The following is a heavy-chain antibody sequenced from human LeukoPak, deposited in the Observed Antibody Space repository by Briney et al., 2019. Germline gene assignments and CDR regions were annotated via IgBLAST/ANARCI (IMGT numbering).Heavy chain of an antibody. CDR2: INPNSGGT. V-gene: IGHV1-2*02. Sequence: ASVKVSCKASGYTFTGYYMHWVRQAPGQGLEWMGWINPNSGGTNYAQKFQGRVTMTRDTSISTAYMELSRLRSDDTAVYYCAREYYDFGSGYYMYYYYYMDVWGKGTTVTVSS. CDR1: GYTFTGYY. J-gene: IGHJ6*03. CDR3: AREYYDFGSGYYMYYYYYMDV. D-gene: IGHD3-3*01.